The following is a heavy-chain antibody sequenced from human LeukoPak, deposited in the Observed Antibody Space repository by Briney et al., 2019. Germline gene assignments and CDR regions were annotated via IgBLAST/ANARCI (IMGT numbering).Heavy chain of an antibody. Sequence: GGSLRLSCAASGLTFRKYSMNWVRQAPGKGLEWVSVIYSGGSTYYADSVKGRFTISRDNSKNTLYLQMNSLRAEDTAVYYCARAGVVPHAFDIWGQGTMVTVSS. CDR1: GLTFRKYS. CDR2: IYSGGST. J-gene: IGHJ3*02. V-gene: IGHV3-66*01. CDR3: ARAGVVPHAFDI. D-gene: IGHD2-15*01.